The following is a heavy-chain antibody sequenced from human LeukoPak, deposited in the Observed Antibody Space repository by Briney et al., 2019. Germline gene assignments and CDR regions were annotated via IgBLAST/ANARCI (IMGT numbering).Heavy chain of an antibody. CDR1: GFIFSSYE. V-gene: IGHV3-48*03. CDR3: ARGGVYSTSAVDY. Sequence: GGSLRLSCAASGFIFSSYEMNWVRQAPGRGLEWVSYISRSGGTIFYADSVKGRFTISRDNAKNSLFLQMNSLRAEDTAVYYCARGGVYSTSAVDYWGQGTLVTVSS. CDR2: ISRSGGTI. D-gene: IGHD6-6*01. J-gene: IGHJ4*02.